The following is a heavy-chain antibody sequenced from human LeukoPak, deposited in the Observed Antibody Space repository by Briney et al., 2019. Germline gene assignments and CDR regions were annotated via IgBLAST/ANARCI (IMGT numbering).Heavy chain of an antibody. CDR2: IRYDGSNK. Sequence: PGGSLRLSCAASGFTFNSYSMNWVRQAPGKGLEWVAFIRYDGSNKYYADSVKGRFTISRDNSKNTLYLQMNSLRAEDTAVYYCAKTTGAPTPYDYWGQGTLVTVSS. J-gene: IGHJ4*02. CDR3: AKTTGAPTPYDY. CDR1: GFTFNSYS. D-gene: IGHD1-1*01. V-gene: IGHV3-30*02.